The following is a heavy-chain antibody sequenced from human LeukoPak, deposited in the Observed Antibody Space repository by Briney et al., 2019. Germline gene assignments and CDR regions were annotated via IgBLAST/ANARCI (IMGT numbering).Heavy chain of an antibody. CDR3: ARSENGDYVA. J-gene: IGHJ5*02. V-gene: IGHV3-23*01. CDR1: GFTFSSYA. Sequence: GGSLRLACAASGFTFSSYAMGWVRQPREGGLGWVSTISGSGATTYFSGSVKGRFTISRDNSKNTLYLQMNSLRGEDTAVYYCARSENGDYVAWGQGALVTVYS. D-gene: IGHD4-17*01. CDR2: ISGSGATT.